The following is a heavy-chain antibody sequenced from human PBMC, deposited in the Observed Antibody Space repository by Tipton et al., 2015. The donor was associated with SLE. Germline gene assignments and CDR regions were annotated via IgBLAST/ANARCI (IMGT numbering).Heavy chain of an antibody. D-gene: IGHD6-13*01. CDR2: IIPIFGTA. CDR1: GGTFSSYA. J-gene: IGHJ6*02. Sequence: QSGAEVKKPGSSVKVSCKASGGTFSSYAISWVRQAPGQGLEWMGGIIPIFGTANYAQKFQGRVTITTDESTSTAYMELSSLRSEDTAVYYCARDSSSSTAPYYYYGMDVWGQGTTVTVSS. CDR3: ARDSSSSTAPYYYYGMDV. V-gene: IGHV1-69*05.